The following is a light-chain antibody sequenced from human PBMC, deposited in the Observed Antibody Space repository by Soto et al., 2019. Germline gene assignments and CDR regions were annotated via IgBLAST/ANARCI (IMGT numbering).Light chain of an antibody. V-gene: IGKV2-28*01. CDR3: MQALQPPPYI. CDR2: LGS. J-gene: IGKJ2*01. CDR1: QSLLHSNGYNY. Sequence: DIVLTQSPLSLPVTPGEPASISCRSSQSLLHSNGYNYLSWYLQKPGQSPQLLIYLGSNRASGVPERFSGSKSGTDFTLKISRVEAEYVGTFFYMQALQPPPYIFGQGSKLEIK.